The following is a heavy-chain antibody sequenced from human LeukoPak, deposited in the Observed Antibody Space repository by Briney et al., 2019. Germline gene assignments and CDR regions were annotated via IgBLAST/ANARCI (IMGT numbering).Heavy chain of an antibody. D-gene: IGHD2-2*01. CDR2: VSGSGTAT. CDR3: AKGPVVPVATYFFDY. J-gene: IGHJ4*02. V-gene: IGHV3-23*01. Sequence: GGSLRLTCAASGFTFSSYAMSWVRQAPGKGLEWVSVVSGSGTATYYADSVKGRFSISRDNSKNTLYVQMNSLSPEDTATYYCAKGPVVPVATYFFDYWGQGTLVIVSS. CDR1: GFTFSSYA.